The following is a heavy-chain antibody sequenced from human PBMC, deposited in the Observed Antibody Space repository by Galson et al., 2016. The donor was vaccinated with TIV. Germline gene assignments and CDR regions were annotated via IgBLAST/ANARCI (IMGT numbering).Heavy chain of an antibody. D-gene: IGHD2-2*01. CDR1: GYTFTTYD. CDR2: MNPDSANT. CDR3: AREVGYCNSSSGYPLYMDV. J-gene: IGHJ6*04. Sequence: SVKVSCKASGYTFTTYDIIWVRQATGQGLEWMGRMNPDSANTDYAQKFQGRVTMTRNTSSSTAYMELSSLRSEDTAVNYCAREVGYCNSSSGYPLYMDVWGKGTTVTVSS. V-gene: IGHV1-8*02.